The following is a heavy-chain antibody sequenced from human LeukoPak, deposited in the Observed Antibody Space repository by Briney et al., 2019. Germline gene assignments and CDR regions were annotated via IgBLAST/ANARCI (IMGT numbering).Heavy chain of an antibody. CDR1: GYTFTGYY. D-gene: IGHD3-10*01. CDR3: ARGGRGLWDYGSGIRRRFDY. Sequence: ASVKVSCKASGYTFTGYYMHWVRQAPGQGLEWMGIINPSGGSTSYAQKFQGRVTMTRDTSTSTVYMELSSLRSEDMAVYYCARGGRGLWDYGSGIRRRFDYWGQGTLVTVSS. CDR2: INPSGGST. J-gene: IGHJ4*02. V-gene: IGHV1-46*01.